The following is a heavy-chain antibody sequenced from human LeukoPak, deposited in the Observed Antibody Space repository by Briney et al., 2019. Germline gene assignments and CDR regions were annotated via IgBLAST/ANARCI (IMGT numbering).Heavy chain of an antibody. D-gene: IGHD4-17*01. CDR1: GFTFSSYS. J-gene: IGHJ4*02. V-gene: IGHV3-48*04. CDR2: ISTSSGTI. CDR3: ARRREASTMTTWDY. Sequence: PGGSLRFSCAASGFTFSSYSMNWVRQAPGKGLEWLSYISTSSGTIYYADSVKGRFTISRDNAKNSLYLQMNSLRAEDTAVYYCARRREASTMTTWDYWGQGTLVTVSS.